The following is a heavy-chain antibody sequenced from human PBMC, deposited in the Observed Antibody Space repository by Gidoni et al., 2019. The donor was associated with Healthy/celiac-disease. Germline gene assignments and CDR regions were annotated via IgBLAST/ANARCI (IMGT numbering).Heavy chain of an antibody. CDR3: ARDSAQGGYCSSTSCPNYGMDV. V-gene: IGHV3-48*02. CDR1: GFTSSSYS. J-gene: IGHJ6*02. Sequence: EVQLVESGGGLVQPGGSLRLSCAASGFTSSSYSMNWVRQAPGKGLEWVSYISSSSSTIYYADSVKGRFTISRDNAKNSLYLQMNSLRDEDTAVYYCARDSAQGGYCSSTSCPNYGMDVWGQGTTVTVSS. D-gene: IGHD2-2*01. CDR2: ISSSSSTI.